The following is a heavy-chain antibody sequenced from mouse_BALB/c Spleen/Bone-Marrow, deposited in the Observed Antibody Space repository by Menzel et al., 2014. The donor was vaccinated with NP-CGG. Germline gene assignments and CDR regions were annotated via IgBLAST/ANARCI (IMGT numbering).Heavy chain of an antibody. CDR3: ARNLGDGYSFAY. Sequence: QVQLQQSGPGLVQPSQSLSITCTVSGFSLTSYGVHWVRQSPGKGPEWLGVIWSGRNTDYNAAFISRLSISKDNSKSQVFFKMNSLQANDTAIYYCARNLGDGYSFAYWGQGTLVTVSA. D-gene: IGHD2-3*01. V-gene: IGHV2-2*02. CDR2: IWSGRNT. J-gene: IGHJ3*01. CDR1: GFSLTSYG.